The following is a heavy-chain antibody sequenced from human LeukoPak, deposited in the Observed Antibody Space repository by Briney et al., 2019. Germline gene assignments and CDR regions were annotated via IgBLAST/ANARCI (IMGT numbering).Heavy chain of an antibody. Sequence: PSETLSLTCAVSGYSISSGYYWGWIRQPPGKGLEWIGYIYYSGSTYYNPSLKSRVTISVDTSKNQFSLKLSSVTAADTAVYYCASLYDSSGYLTGFDYWGQGTLVTVSS. CDR2: IYYSGST. D-gene: IGHD3-22*01. CDR3: ASLYDSSGYLTGFDY. J-gene: IGHJ4*02. CDR1: GYSISSGYY. V-gene: IGHV4-30-4*08.